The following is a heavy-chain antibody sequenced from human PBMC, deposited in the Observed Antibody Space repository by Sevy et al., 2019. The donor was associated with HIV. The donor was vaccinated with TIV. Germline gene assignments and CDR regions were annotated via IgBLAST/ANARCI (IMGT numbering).Heavy chain of an antibody. J-gene: IGHJ5*02. D-gene: IGHD4-17*01. CDR1: GFTLSSSA. CDR2: ISGSGDST. Sequence: GGSLRLSCIASGFTLSSSAMSWVRQAPGKGLEWVSTISGSGDSTYFADSVKGRFTISRDNSKNTLYLQMDSLRAEGTAVYYCAKGPDYGDYVGWIDPWGQGTLVTVS. CDR3: AKGPDYGDYVGWIDP. V-gene: IGHV3-23*01.